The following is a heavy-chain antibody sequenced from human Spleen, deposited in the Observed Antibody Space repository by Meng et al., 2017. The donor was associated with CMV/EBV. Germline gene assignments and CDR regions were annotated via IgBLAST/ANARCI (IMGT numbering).Heavy chain of an antibody. Sequence: GESLKISCKGSGYTFSNYWIGWVRQMPGKGLEWMGIIYGDDSDTRYSPSFRGQVTFSADKSITTAYLQWRSLKASDTATYYCARQDCSSTSCHSYYFDYWGQGTLVTVSS. CDR1: GYTFSNYW. CDR2: IYGDDSDT. CDR3: ARQDCSSTSCHSYYFDY. D-gene: IGHD2-2*01. J-gene: IGHJ4*02. V-gene: IGHV5-51*01.